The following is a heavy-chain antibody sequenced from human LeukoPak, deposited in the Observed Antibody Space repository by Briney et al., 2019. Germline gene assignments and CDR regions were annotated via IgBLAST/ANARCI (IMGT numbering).Heavy chain of an antibody. V-gene: IGHV4-34*01. CDR1: GGSFSGYY. D-gene: IGHD6-13*01. J-gene: IGHJ4*02. CDR2: INHSGST. Sequence: PSETLSLTCAVYGGSFSGYYWSWIRQPPGKGLEWIGEINHSGSTNCNPSLKSRVTISVDTSKNQFSLKLSSVTAADTAVYYSARAWGSSWSFDYWGQGTLVTVSS. CDR3: ARAWGSSWSFDY.